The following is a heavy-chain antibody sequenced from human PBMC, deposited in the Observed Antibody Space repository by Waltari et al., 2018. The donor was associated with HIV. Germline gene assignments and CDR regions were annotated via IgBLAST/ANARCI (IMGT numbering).Heavy chain of an antibody. D-gene: IGHD3-22*01. J-gene: IGHJ5*02. V-gene: IGHV1-2*02. CDR3: ARVFRGTVNYFDSRLGH. Sequence: QVQLVQSGAEVKKPGASVKVSCKASGYTFSDYYMHWVRQAPGQGLEWRGWINPNGGGTGYAVKFQGRVTMPRDTSISTADMELSRLRFDDTAVYYCARVFRGTVNYFDSRLGHWGQGTLVTVSS. CDR2: INPNGGGT. CDR1: GYTFSDYY.